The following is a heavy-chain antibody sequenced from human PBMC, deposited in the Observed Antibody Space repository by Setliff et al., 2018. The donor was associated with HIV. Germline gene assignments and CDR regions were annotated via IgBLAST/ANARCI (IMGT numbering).Heavy chain of an antibody. D-gene: IGHD2-15*01. Sequence: ASVKVSCKASGYPFNTHYIHWVRQAPGQGLGWMGGIIPMYGVTNYAQKFQGRVTITTDESTSTAYMELSSLRSEDTAVYYCALPYCSGGNCWSSASLPPAGWFDPWGQGTLVTVSS. V-gene: IGHV1-69*05. J-gene: IGHJ5*02. CDR3: ALPYCSGGNCWSSASLPPAGWFDP. CDR1: GYPFNTHY. CDR2: IIPMYGVT.